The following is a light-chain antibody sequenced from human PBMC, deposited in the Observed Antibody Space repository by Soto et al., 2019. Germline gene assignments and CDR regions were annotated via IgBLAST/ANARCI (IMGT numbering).Light chain of an antibody. Sequence: QSVLTQPPSVSGAAGQRVTISCTGSDSNIGENFDVHWYQQLPGTAPKLLIYGNNNRPSGVPDRFSASRSGTSASLAITGLQAEDEADYYCQSYDSGLSGSVFGGGTKVTVL. CDR3: QSYDSGLSGSV. V-gene: IGLV1-40*01. CDR1: DSNIGENFD. CDR2: GNN. J-gene: IGLJ3*02.